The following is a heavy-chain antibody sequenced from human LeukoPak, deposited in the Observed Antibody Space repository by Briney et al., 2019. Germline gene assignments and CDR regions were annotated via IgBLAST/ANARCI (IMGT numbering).Heavy chain of an antibody. V-gene: IGHV4-4*09. J-gene: IGHJ4*02. CDR3: ARLREPAGTSGHVDY. CDR1: GGSISGYY. CDR2: IYTSGST. D-gene: IGHD6-19*01. Sequence: SETLSLTCTVSGGSISGYYWSWIRQPPGKGLECIGYIYTSGSTNYNPSLKSRVTISVDTSKSQFSLKLSSVTAADTAVYYCARLREPAGTSGHVDYWGQGTLVTVSS.